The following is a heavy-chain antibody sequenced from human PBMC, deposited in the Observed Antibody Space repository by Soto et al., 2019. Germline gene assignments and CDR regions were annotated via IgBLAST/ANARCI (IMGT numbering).Heavy chain of an antibody. V-gene: IGHV3-23*01. J-gene: IGHJ6*02. CDR3: AIHTVTLYYYYGMDV. CDR1: GFTFSSYA. Sequence: EVQLLESGGGLVQPGGSLRLSCAASGFTFSSYAMSWVRQAPGKGLEWVSAISGSGGSTYYADSVKGRFTISRDNSKNMLYLQMNSLRAEDTAVYYCAIHTVTLYYYYGMDVWGQGTTVTVSS. CDR2: ISGSGGST. D-gene: IGHD4-17*01.